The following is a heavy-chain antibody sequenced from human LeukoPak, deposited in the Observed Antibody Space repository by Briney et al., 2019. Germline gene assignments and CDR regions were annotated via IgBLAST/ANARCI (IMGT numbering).Heavy chain of an antibody. J-gene: IGHJ2*01. CDR2: IIPILGIA. D-gene: IGHD2-2*03. CDR1: GGTFSSYA. Sequence: GASVTVSCKASGGTFSSYAISWVRQAPGQGLEWMGRIIPILGIANYAQKFQGRVTITADKSTSTAYMELSSLRSEDTAVYYCASRGGPGYCSSTSCYQDWYFDLWGRGTLVTVSS. CDR3: ASRGGPGYCSSTSCYQDWYFDL. V-gene: IGHV1-69*04.